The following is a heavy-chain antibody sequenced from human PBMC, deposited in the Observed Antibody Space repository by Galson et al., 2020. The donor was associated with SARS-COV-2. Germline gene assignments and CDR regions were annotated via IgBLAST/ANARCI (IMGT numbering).Heavy chain of an antibody. J-gene: IGHJ4*02. CDR2: MNPNSGNT. CDR3: ATDGITMVQGVIVN. Sequence: ASVKVSCKASGYTFTSYDINWVRQATGQGLEWMGWMNPNSGNTGYAQKFQGRVTMTRNTSISTAYMELSSLRSEDTAVYYCATDGITMVQGVIVNWGQGTLVTVSS. D-gene: IGHD3-10*01. V-gene: IGHV1-8*01. CDR1: GYTFTSYD.